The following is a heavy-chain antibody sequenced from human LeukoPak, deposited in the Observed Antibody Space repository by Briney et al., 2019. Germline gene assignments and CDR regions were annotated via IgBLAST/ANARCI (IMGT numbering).Heavy chain of an antibody. CDR1: GFNFDNFA. CDR2: ISHDGRTK. Sequence: GGSLRLSCVVSGFNFDNFAMHWVRQPLGKGLEWVAVISHDGRTKYYADSMKGRITISSDNAKNSLYLQMNSLRAEDTAVYYCARDGHLIWFGESEDAFDIWGQGTMVTVSS. CDR3: ARDGHLIWFGESEDAFDI. D-gene: IGHD3-10*01. J-gene: IGHJ3*02. V-gene: IGHV3-30*04.